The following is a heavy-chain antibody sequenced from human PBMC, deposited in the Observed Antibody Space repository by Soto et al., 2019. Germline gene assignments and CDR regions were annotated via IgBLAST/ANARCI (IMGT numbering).Heavy chain of an antibody. CDR2: ISSSSSTI. Sequence: GGSLRLSCAASGFTFSSYSMNWVRQAPGKGLEWVSYISSSSSTIYYADSVKGRFTISRDNAKNSLYLQMNSLRDEDTAVYYCARDTCGYDCDYYYGMDVWGQGTTVTLSS. CDR3: ARDTCGYDCDYYYGMDV. J-gene: IGHJ6*02. V-gene: IGHV3-48*02. D-gene: IGHD5-12*01. CDR1: GFTFSSYS.